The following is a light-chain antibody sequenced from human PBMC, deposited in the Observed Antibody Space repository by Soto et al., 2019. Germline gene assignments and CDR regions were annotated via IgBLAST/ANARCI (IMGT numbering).Light chain of an antibody. V-gene: IGKV3-15*01. J-gene: IGKJ3*01. CDR1: QSVGNN. CDR3: QHYTSWPL. Sequence: EIAMTQSPAALSVSPGERATLSCRTSQSVGNNLAWYQQKPGQPPRLLIYDAFIRATGIPDRFSGSGSGTQFTITITSLQSEDFGVYYCQHYTSWPLFGPGTKVEI. CDR2: DAF.